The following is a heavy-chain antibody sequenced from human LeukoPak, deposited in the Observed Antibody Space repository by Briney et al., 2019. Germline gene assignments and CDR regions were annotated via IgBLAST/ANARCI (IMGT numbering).Heavy chain of an antibody. J-gene: IGHJ4*02. CDR2: ISSNGDST. CDR3: ARGFSGTHY. V-gene: IGHV3-64*01. Sequence: GGSLRLSCAASGFTFSAVPMYWVRQAPGKGLEYVSAISSNGDSTYYANSVKGRFTISRDNSKNTLYLQMGSLRTEDMALYYCARGFSGTHYWGQGTLVTVSS. CDR1: GFTFSAVP. D-gene: IGHD1-26*01.